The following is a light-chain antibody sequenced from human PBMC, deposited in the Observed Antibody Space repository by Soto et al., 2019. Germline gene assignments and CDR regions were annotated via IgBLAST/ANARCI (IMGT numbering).Light chain of an antibody. CDR1: SGHSSYI. CDR3: ETWDSNTRV. V-gene: IGLV4-60*02. CDR2: LESSGSY. J-gene: IGLJ3*02. Sequence: QLVLTQSSSASASLGSSVKLTCTLSSGHSSYIIAWHQQRPGKAPRYLMKLESSGSYNKGSGVPDRFSGSSSGADRYLTISNLQFEDEADYYCETWDSNTRVFGGGTKLTVL.